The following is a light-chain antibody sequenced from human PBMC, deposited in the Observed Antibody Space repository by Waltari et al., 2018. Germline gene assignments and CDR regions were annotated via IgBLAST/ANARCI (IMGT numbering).Light chain of an antibody. V-gene: IGLV2-23*02. CDR2: EVT. J-gene: IGLJ2*01. CDR3: CSYAGSTTVE. Sequence: QSALTQPASVSGSPGQSITIPCTGTSIHVWSYNLVSWYQQHPGKAPKVMIYEVTKRPSGVSNRFSGSKSGNTASLTISGLQAEDEADYYCCSYAGSTTVEFGGGTKLTVL. CDR1: SIHVWSYNL.